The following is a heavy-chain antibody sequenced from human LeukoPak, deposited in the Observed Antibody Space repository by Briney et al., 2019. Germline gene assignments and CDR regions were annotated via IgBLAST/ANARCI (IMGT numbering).Heavy chain of an antibody. CDR3: ARGYYDSSGYYYGAFDY. V-gene: IGHV1-69*05. Sequence: GASVKVSCKASGGTFSSYAISWVRQAPGQGLECMGRIIPIFGTANYAQKFQGRVTITTDESTSTAYMELSSLRSEDTAVYYCARGYYDSSGYYYGAFDYWGQGTLVTVSS. J-gene: IGHJ4*02. D-gene: IGHD3-22*01. CDR1: GGTFSSYA. CDR2: IIPIFGTA.